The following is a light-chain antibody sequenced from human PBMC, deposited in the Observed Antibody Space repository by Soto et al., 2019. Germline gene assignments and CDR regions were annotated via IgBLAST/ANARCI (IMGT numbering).Light chain of an antibody. Sequence: EIVLTQSPGTLSLAPGERATLSCRASQTVSTNYLAWYQQKPGQAPRLVIYDASSRATGIPARFSGSGSRTAFTLTISRLEPEDFEVYYCQQYGGSPHTFGQGTKLEIK. CDR2: DAS. CDR1: QTVSTNY. CDR3: QQYGGSPHT. J-gene: IGKJ2*01. V-gene: IGKV3-20*01.